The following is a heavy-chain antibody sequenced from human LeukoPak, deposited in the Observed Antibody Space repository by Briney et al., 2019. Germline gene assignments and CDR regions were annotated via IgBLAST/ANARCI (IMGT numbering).Heavy chain of an antibody. CDR1: GFTFSSYS. J-gene: IGHJ5*02. CDR2: ISRSSSYI. Sequence: PGGSLRLSCAASGFTFSSYSMNWVRQAPGRGLEWVSSISRSSSYIYYADSVKGRFTISRDNAKNSLYLQMNSLRAEDTAVYYCAREYGSGSYRFDPWGQGTLVTVSS. CDR3: AREYGSGSYRFDP. D-gene: IGHD3-10*01. V-gene: IGHV3-21*01.